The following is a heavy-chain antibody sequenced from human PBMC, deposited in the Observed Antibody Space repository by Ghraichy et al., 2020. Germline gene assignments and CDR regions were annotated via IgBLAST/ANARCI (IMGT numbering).Heavy chain of an antibody. J-gene: IGHJ2*01. CDR3: AREKGGVLRYVDWLSSSWYFDL. Sequence: SETLSLTCAVYGGSFSGYYWSWIRQPPGKGLEWIGEINHSGSTNYNPSLKSRVTISVDTSKNQFSLKLSSVTAADTAVYYCAREKGGVLRYVDWLSSSWYFDLWGRGTLVTVSS. V-gene: IGHV4-34*01. D-gene: IGHD3-9*01. CDR2: INHSGST. CDR1: GGSFSGYY.